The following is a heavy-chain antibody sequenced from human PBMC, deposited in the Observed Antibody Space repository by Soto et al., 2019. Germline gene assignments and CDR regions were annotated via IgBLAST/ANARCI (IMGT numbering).Heavy chain of an antibody. V-gene: IGHV1-24*01. Sequence: ASVKVSCKVSGYTLTELSMHWVRQAPGKRLERIGDFDPEDGETIYAQKFQGRVTMTEDTSTDTAYMVLSSLRSEDTAVYYCATVFSRSIAARPTRNYYYYGMDVWGQGTTVTVSS. CDR3: ATVFSRSIAARPTRNYYYYGMDV. D-gene: IGHD6-6*01. CDR2: FDPEDGET. CDR1: GYTLTELS. J-gene: IGHJ6*02.